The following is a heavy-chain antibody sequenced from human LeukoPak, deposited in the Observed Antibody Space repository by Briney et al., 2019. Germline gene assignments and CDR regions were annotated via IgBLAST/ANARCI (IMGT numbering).Heavy chain of an antibody. CDR1: GGSFSGYY. J-gene: IGHJ6*03. CDR3: ARDGYSSGWDYYYYYMDV. Sequence: SETLSLTCAVYGGSFSGYYWSWIRQPPGKGLEWIGEINHSGSTNYNPSLKSRVTISVDTSKNQFSLKLSSVTAADTAVYYCARDGYSSGWDYYYYYMDVWGKGTTVTVSS. CDR2: INHSGST. V-gene: IGHV4-34*01. D-gene: IGHD6-19*01.